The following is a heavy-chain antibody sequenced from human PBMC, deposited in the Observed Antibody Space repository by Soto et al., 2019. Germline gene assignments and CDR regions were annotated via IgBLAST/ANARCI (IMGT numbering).Heavy chain of an antibody. Sequence: TLSLTCAVYGGSFSGYYWSWIRQPPGKGLEWIGEINHSGSTNYNPSLKSRVTISVDTSKNQFSLKLSSVTAADTAVYYCASFYGDYYFDYWGQGTLVTVSS. V-gene: IGHV4-34*01. D-gene: IGHD4-17*01. CDR3: ASFYGDYYFDY. CDR1: GGSFSGYY. J-gene: IGHJ4*02. CDR2: INHSGST.